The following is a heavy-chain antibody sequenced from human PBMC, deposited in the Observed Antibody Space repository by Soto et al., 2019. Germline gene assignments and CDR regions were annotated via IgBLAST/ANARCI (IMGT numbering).Heavy chain of an antibody. CDR3: ARAYSGRLPRRADYYYAMDV. Sequence: GGSLRLSCAASGFTLSSYDMHWVRQAEGKGLEWVSALGAADDPYYLVSVKGRFTISRENAKNSLYLQMNNLRAGDTAVYYCARAYSGRLPRRADYYYAMDVWGQGTTVTVSS. CDR2: LGAADDP. CDR1: GFTLSSYD. V-gene: IGHV3-13*05. D-gene: IGHD2-15*01. J-gene: IGHJ6*02.